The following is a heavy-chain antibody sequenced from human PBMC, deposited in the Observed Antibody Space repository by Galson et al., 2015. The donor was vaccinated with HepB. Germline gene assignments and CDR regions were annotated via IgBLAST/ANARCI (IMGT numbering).Heavy chain of an antibody. CDR3: ARSLRSDSSGYYYGVIPPPPDAFDI. CDR1: GFTFSSYS. CDR2: ISSSSSTI. Sequence: SLRLSCAASGFTFSSYSMNWVRQAPGKGLEWVSYISSSSSTIYYADSVKGRFTISRDNAKNSLYLQMNSLRDEDTAVYYRARSLRSDSSGYYYGVIPPPPDAFDIWGQGTMVTISS. J-gene: IGHJ3*02. D-gene: IGHD3-22*01. V-gene: IGHV3-48*02.